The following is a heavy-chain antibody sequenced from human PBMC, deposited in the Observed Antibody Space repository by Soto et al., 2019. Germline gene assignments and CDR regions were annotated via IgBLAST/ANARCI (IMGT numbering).Heavy chain of an antibody. CDR1: GGSISRYY. V-gene: IGHV4-59*01. CDR3: ARVPAVASTIPSLWFDP. J-gene: IGHJ5*02. D-gene: IGHD6-19*01. CDR2: IHYSGST. Sequence: PSETLSLTCNVSGGSISRYYWSWIRQPPGKGLEWIGYIHYSGSTKYNPSLKSRVTISVDTSKNQFSLKLTSVTAADTAVYFCARVPAVASTIPSLWFDPWGQGXLVTVPS.